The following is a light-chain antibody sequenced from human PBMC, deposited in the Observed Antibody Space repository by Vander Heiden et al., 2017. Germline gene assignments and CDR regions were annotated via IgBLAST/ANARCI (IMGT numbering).Light chain of an antibody. CDR3: CSYAGTYSFV. V-gene: IGLV2-11*01. CDR1: SSDVGSYDY. Sequence: QSALTQPRSVSGSPGQSVTISCTGTSSDVGSYDYVLWYQHPPGKAPKVMIYDVNRRPSGVPDRFSGSKAGNTASLTISGLQAEDEADYYCCSYAGTYSFVFGGGTKLTVL. CDR2: DVN. J-gene: IGLJ2*01.